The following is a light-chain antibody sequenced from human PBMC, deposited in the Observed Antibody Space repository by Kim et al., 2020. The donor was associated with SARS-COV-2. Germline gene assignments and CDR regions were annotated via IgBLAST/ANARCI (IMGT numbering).Light chain of an antibody. Sequence: SPGESGTRSCRASQSVSTGLAWYQQTSGQAPRLLIYGASTRATGIPARFSGSGSGTEFTLTISGLQSEDLAVYYCQQYKNWPPITFGQGTRLEIK. CDR3: QQYKNWPPIT. J-gene: IGKJ5*01. CDR1: QSVSTG. CDR2: GAS. V-gene: IGKV3D-15*01.